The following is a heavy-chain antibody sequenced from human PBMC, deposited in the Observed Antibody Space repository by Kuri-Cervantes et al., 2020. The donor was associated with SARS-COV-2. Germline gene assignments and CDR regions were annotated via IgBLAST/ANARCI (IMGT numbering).Heavy chain of an antibody. CDR2: ISSSSSYI. CDR3: ARDRNLVPADNWFDP. CDR1: GFTFSSYS. J-gene: IGHJ5*02. D-gene: IGHD2-2*01. Sequence: GGSLRLSCAASGFTFSSYSMNWVRQAPGKGLEWVSSISSSSSYIYYADSVKGRFTISRDNAKNTLYLQMNSLRAEDTAVYYCARDRNLVPADNWFDPWGQGTRGTVSS. V-gene: IGHV3-21*01.